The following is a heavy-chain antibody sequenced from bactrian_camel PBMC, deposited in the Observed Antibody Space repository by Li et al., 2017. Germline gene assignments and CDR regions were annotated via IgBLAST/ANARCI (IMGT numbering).Heavy chain of an antibody. J-gene: IGHJ4*01. V-gene: IGHV3S6*01. Sequence: HVQLVESGGGSVQAGGSLRLSCAASGYTVSSNCMGWFRQAPGKAREGIAGTDRTGRGTYYAGSVKGRFTISEDGAEGTVYLQMNSLKPEDTAMYYCAARDSLCSLSPPGYNYWGQGTQVTVS. D-gene: IGHD3*01. CDR2: TDRTGRGT. CDR3: AARDSLCSLSPPGYNY. CDR1: GYTVSSNC.